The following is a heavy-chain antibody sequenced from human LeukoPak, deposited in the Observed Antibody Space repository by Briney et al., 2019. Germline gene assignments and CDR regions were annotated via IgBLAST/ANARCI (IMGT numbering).Heavy chain of an antibody. J-gene: IGHJ6*02. CDR1: GGSISSYY. D-gene: IGHD6-13*01. Sequence: RPSETLSLTCTVSGGSISSYYWSWIRQPPGKGLEWIGYIYYSGSTNYNPSLKSRVTISVDTSKNQFSLKLSSVTAADTAVYYCARDSRIAAAVHYYYYYGMDVWGQGTTVTVSS. CDR2: IYYSGST. CDR3: ARDSRIAAAVHYYYYYGMDV. V-gene: IGHV4-59*01.